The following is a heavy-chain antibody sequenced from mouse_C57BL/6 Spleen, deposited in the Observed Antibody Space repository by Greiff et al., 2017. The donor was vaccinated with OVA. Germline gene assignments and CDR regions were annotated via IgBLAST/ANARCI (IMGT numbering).Heavy chain of an antibody. CDR3: ARWGPEAMDY. Sequence: QVHVKQSGAELARPGASVKMSCKASGYTFTSYTMHWVKQRPGQGLEWIGYINPSSGYTKYNQKFKDKATLTADKSSSTAYMQLSSLTSEDSAVYYCARWGPEAMDYWGQGTSVTVSS. D-gene: IGHD3-3*01. J-gene: IGHJ4*01. CDR1: GYTFTSYT. CDR2: INPSSGYT. V-gene: IGHV1-4*01.